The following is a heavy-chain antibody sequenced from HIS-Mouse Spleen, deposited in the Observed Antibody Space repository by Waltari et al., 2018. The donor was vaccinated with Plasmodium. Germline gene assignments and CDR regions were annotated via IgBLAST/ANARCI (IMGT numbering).Heavy chain of an antibody. V-gene: IGHV3-21*01. Sequence: EVQLVESGGGLVKPGGSLRLSCAASGFTFSSYSMNWVRQAPGKGLGWVSSISNSSRNIYYEDQVKGRFTISRDNAKNSLYLQMNSLRAEDTAVYYCARGRIAAAGTGDYWGQGTLVTVSS. CDR1: GFTFSSYS. D-gene: IGHD6-13*01. CDR3: ARGRIAAAGTGDY. J-gene: IGHJ4*02. CDR2: ISNSSRNI.